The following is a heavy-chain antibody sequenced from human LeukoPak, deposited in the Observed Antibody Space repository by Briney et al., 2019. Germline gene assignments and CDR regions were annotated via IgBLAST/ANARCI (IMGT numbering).Heavy chain of an antibody. CDR2: ISDDGNKK. CDR3: AEDSRDYYFDY. V-gene: IGHV3-30*18. J-gene: IGHJ4*02. Sequence: GGSLRLSRAASGFTFRSYEMNWVRQAPGKGLEWVAVISDDGNKKYYADSVKGRFIISRDNSKNTVYLQMNSLRAEDTAVYYCAEDSRDYYFDYWGQGTLVIVSS. CDR1: GFTFRSYE.